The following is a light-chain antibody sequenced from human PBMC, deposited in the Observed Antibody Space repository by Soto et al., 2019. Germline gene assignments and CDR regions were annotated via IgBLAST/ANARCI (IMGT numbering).Light chain of an antibody. CDR3: QQYTTWT. V-gene: IGKV1-5*03. CDR2: KAS. J-gene: IGKJ1*01. Sequence: DIQMTQSPSTLSASVGDRVTITCRTSQSINNWLAWYQQKPGKAPKLLIYKASSLESGVPSRFSGSGSGTEFTLTISSLQPDDFATCYCQQYTTWTFGQGTKVDIK. CDR1: QSINNW.